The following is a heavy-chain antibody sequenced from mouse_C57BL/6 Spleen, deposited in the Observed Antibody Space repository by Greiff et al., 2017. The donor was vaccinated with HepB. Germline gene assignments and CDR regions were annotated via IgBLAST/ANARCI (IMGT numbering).Heavy chain of an antibody. J-gene: IGHJ1*03. CDR3: ARESYDWYFDV. V-gene: IGHV5-16*01. CDR2: INYDGSST. Sequence: EVQRVESEGGLVQPGSSMKLSCTASGFTFSDYYMAWVRQVPEKGLEWVANINYDGSSTYYLDSLKSRFIISRDNAKNILYLQMSSLKSEDTATYYCARESYDWYFDVWGTGTTVTVSS. CDR1: GFTFSDYY. D-gene: IGHD1-1*01.